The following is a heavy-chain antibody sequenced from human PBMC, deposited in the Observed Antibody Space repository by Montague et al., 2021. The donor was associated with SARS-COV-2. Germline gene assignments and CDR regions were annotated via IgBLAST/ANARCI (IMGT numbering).Heavy chain of an antibody. V-gene: IGHV2-70*01. CDR2: IDWDDDK. Sequence: VKPTQTLTLTCTFSGFSLSTSGMCVSWIRQPPGKALGWLALIDWDDDKYYSTSLKTRLTISKDTSKNQVVLTMTNMDPVDTATYYCARTYYDILPNLYYFDYWGQGTLVTVSS. CDR1: GFSLSTSGMC. J-gene: IGHJ4*02. D-gene: IGHD3-9*01. CDR3: ARTYYDILPNLYYFDY.